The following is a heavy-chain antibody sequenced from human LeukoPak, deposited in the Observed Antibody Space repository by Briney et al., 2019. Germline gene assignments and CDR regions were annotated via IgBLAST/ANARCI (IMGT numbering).Heavy chain of an antibody. J-gene: IGHJ6*02. CDR1: GGSIGGHY. CDR2: IYYTGST. Sequence: PSETLSLTCSVSGGSIGGHYWSWIRQPPGKGLEWIGYIYYTGSTNYNPSLKSRVTISVDTSKNQFSLKLSSVTAADTAVYYCARDGGYSYGHHYYYYGMDVWGQGTTVTVSS. CDR3: ARDGGYSYGHHYYYYGMDV. V-gene: IGHV4-59*11. D-gene: IGHD5-18*01.